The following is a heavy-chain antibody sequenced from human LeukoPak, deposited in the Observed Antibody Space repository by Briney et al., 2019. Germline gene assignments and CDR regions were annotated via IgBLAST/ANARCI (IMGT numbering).Heavy chain of an antibody. Sequence: GRSLRLSCAASGFAFSLSGMHWVRQAPGKGVEWVSLIWYDGNDEYYADSVRGRFTVSRDNSKNTLYLQMNSLRAEDTAVYYCVKCPDYGVYGYFDSWGQGTLVTVSS. D-gene: IGHD4-17*01. CDR1: GFAFSLSG. V-gene: IGHV3-33*06. CDR2: IWYDGNDE. CDR3: VKCPDYGVYGYFDS. J-gene: IGHJ4*02.